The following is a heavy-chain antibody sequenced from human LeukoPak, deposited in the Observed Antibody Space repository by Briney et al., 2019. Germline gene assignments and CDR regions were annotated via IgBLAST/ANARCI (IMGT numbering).Heavy chain of an antibody. CDR2: IHPEGNEK. CDR3: ARGDAFSGDH. CDR1: GFSFTNFW. Sequence: GGSLRLSCAVSGFSFTNFWMSWVRQAPGRGLEWVANIHPEGNEKYHVESVKGRFTISRDNTKNLPFLQMNGLRVEDTAVYYCARGDAFSGDHWGQGTLVTVSS. J-gene: IGHJ4*02. V-gene: IGHV3-7*04.